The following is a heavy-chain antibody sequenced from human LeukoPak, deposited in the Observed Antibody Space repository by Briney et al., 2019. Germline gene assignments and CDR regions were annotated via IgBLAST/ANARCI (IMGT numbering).Heavy chain of an antibody. CDR1: GGSISSSSYY. CDR3: ASLDVHYYDSSGYYNY. Sequence: PSETLSLTCTVSGGSISSSSYYWGWIRQPPGKGLEWIGSIYYSGSTYYNPSLKSRVTISLDTSKNQFSLKLSSVTAADTAVYYCASLDVHYYDSSGYYNYWGQGTLVTASS. V-gene: IGHV4-39*01. D-gene: IGHD3-22*01. CDR2: IYYSGST. J-gene: IGHJ4*02.